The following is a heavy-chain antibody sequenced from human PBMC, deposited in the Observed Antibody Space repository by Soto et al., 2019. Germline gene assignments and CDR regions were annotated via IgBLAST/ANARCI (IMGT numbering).Heavy chain of an antibody. CDR3: AGSERFPADFDY. Sequence: PSETLSLTCSVSGGSVSSGSSYWSWIRQPPGKGLEWIGKIYYSGSTNYNPSLKSRVTISLDTSKNQFSLKLTSVTAADTAVYYCAGSERFPADFDYWGQGTLVTVSS. D-gene: IGHD2-2*01. V-gene: IGHV4-61*01. J-gene: IGHJ4*02. CDR1: GGSVSSGSSY. CDR2: IYYSGST.